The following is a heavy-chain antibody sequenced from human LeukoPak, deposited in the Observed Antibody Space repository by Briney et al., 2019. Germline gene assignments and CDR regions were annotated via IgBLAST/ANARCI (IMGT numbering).Heavy chain of an antibody. CDR3: ARADFYSILPFDY. D-gene: IGHD2-21*01. V-gene: IGHV4-59*01. Sequence: SETLSLTRTVSGGSISSYYWSWIRQPPGKGLEWIGYIYYSGSTNYNPSLKSRVTISVDTSKNQFSLKLSSVTAADTAVYYCARADFYSILPFDYWGQGTLVTVSS. J-gene: IGHJ4*02. CDR2: IYYSGST. CDR1: GGSISSYY.